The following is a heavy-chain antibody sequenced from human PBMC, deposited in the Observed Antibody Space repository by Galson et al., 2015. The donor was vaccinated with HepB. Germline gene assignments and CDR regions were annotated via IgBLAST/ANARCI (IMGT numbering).Heavy chain of an antibody. Sequence: SLRLSCAASGFTFSSYAMHWVRQAPGKGLEWVAVISYDGSNKYYADSVKGRFTISRDNSKNTLYLQMNSLRAEDTAVYYCARGSSEGTTWTFDYWGQGTLVTVSS. CDR1: GFTFSSYA. D-gene: IGHD1-7*01. CDR2: ISYDGSNK. V-gene: IGHV3-30-3*01. J-gene: IGHJ4*02. CDR3: ARGSSEGTTWTFDY.